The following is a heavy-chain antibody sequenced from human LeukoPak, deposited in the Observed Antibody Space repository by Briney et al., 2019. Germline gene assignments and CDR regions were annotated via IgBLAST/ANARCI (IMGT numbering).Heavy chain of an antibody. CDR3: AREQSPPYDFWSGYFSAQYYFDY. V-gene: IGHV3-30*04. Sequence: GGSLRLSCAASGFTFSSYAMHWVRQAPGKGLEWVAVISYDGGNKYYADSVKGRFTISRDNSKNTLYLQMNSLRAEDTAVYYCAREQSPPYDFWSGYFSAQYYFDYWGQGTLVTVSS. J-gene: IGHJ4*02. CDR2: ISYDGGNK. D-gene: IGHD3-3*01. CDR1: GFTFSSYA.